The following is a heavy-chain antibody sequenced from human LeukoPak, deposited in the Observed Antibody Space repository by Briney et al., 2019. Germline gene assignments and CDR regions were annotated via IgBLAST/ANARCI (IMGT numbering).Heavy chain of an antibody. CDR1: GFTFSNYA. J-gene: IGHJ4*02. Sequence: GGSLRLSCAASGFTFSNYAMSWVRQAPGKGLEWVSAITGSGGYTYYADSVKGRFTISRDNSKNTLYLQMNSLRDEDTAVYYCAKWGDFDVLTGYYVPDFWGQGTLVTVSS. CDR3: AKWGDFDVLTGYYVPDF. D-gene: IGHD3-9*01. CDR2: ITGSGGYT. V-gene: IGHV3-23*01.